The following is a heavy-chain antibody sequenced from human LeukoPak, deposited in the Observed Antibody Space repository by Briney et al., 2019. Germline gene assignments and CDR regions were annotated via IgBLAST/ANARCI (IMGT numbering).Heavy chain of an antibody. J-gene: IGHJ4*02. V-gene: IGHV3-23*01. CDR2: ISGSGVNR. Sequence: GGSLRLSCAASGFTFSSYSMNWVRQAPGKGLEWVSTISGSGVNRDYADSVKGRFIISRDNSKNTLYLQMHSLRAEDTAVYYCAKGISPIISFPSFDYWGQGTLVTVSS. CDR1: GFTFSSYS. CDR3: AKGISPIISFPSFDY. D-gene: IGHD1-14*01.